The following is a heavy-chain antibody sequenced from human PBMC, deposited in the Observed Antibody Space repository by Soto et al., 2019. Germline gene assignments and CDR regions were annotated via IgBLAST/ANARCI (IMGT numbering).Heavy chain of an antibody. D-gene: IGHD4-17*01. J-gene: IGHJ6*02. V-gene: IGHV3-48*03. CDR3: ARDGTTETSNYHYAMDV. CDR1: GFTFNTYH. Sequence: PGGSLILSCAASGFTFNTYHMNWVRQAPGKGLEWVSYIPSGGNRLYYADSVKGRFTISRDNARNSLFLQMNSLRAEDTAVYYCARDGTTETSNYHYAMDVWGQGTTVTVSS. CDR2: IPSGGNRL.